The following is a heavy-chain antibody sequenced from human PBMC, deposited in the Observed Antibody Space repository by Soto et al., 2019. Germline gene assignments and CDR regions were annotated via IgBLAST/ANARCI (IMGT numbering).Heavy chain of an antibody. CDR3: ARDRGLVVVPAIYYYYGMDV. V-gene: IGHV4-4*07. CDR2: IYTSGST. CDR1: GGSISSYY. D-gene: IGHD2-2*01. J-gene: IGHJ6*02. Sequence: QVQLQESGPGLVKPSETLSLTCTVSGGSISSYYWSWIRQPAGQGLVWIGRIYTSGSTNYNPSLKSRVTMSVDTSKNQFSLKLSSVTAADTAVYYCARDRGLVVVPAIYYYYGMDVWGQGTTVTVSS.